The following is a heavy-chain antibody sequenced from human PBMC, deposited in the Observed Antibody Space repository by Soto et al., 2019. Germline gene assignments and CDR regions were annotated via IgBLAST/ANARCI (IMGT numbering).Heavy chain of an antibody. CDR3: ARAPEAYYELWSGSAANDGMDV. Sequence: QVHLQESGPGLVKPSQTLSLTYTVSGGSIISGGYYWSWIRQHPGKGLEWFGYIYYSGSTSYNPSRTSRLTIALDTSKIQLSVKLSSVTAPVTAVYYCARAPEAYYELWSGSAANDGMDVWGQATAVTVSS. CDR1: GGSIISGGYY. J-gene: IGHJ6*02. D-gene: IGHD3-3*01. V-gene: IGHV4-31*03. CDR2: IYYSGST.